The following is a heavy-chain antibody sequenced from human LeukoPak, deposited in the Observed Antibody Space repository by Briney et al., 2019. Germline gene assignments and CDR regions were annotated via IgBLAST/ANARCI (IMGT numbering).Heavy chain of an antibody. D-gene: IGHD6-6*01. Sequence: PSETLSLTCTVSGGSISSSSYYWGWIRQPPGKGLEWIGSIYYSGSTYYNPSLKSRVTISVDTSKNQFSLKLSSVTAADTAVYYCARGPPDPSSPGGWGQGTLVTVSS. CDR2: IYYSGST. CDR1: GGSISSSSYY. CDR3: ARGPPDPSSPGG. J-gene: IGHJ4*02. V-gene: IGHV4-39*07.